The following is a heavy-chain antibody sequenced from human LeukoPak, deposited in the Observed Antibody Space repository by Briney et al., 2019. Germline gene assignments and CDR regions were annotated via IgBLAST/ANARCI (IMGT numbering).Heavy chain of an antibody. CDR3: ARVVEPAAMELRFDP. V-gene: IGHV1-69*13. Sequence: ASVKVSCKASGGTFSSYAISWVRQAPGRGLEWMGGIIPIFGTANYAQKFQGRVTITADESTSTAYMELSSLRSEDTAVYYCARVVEPAAMELRFDPWGQGTLVTVSS. J-gene: IGHJ5*02. D-gene: IGHD2-2*01. CDR1: GGTFSSYA. CDR2: IIPIFGTA.